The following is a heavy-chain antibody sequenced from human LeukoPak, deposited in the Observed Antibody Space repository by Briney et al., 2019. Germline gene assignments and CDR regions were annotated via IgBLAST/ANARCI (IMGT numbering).Heavy chain of an antibody. J-gene: IGHJ3*02. D-gene: IGHD3-10*01. CDR2: IYHSGKT. Sequence: ASETLSLTCTVSGYSISSGYNWGWIRQSPGKGLEWIGSIYHSGKTYYNPSLKSRVTISVDTSQNQFSLKLSSVTAADTAVYYCAKSNGYGLVDIWGQGTMVTVSS. V-gene: IGHV4-38-2*02. CDR1: GYSISSGYN. CDR3: AKSNGYGLVDI.